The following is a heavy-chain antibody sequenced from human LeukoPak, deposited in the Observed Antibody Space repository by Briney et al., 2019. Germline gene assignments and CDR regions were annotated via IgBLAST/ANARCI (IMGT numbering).Heavy chain of an antibody. CDR2: ISYDGSNK. Sequence: GGSLRLSCAASGFTLSSYAMHWVRQAPGKGLEWVAVISYDGSNKYYADSVKGRFTISRDNSKNTLYLQMNSLRAEDTAVYYCARPIDYWGQGTLVTVSS. V-gene: IGHV3-30-3*01. J-gene: IGHJ4*02. CDR3: ARPIDY. CDR1: GFTLSSYA.